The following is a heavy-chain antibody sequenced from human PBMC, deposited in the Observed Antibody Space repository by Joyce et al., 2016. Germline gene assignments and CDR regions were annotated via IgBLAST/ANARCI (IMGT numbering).Heavy chain of an antibody. Sequence: EVQLLESGGGLVQPGGSLRLSCAASGFTFTNYAMTWVRQAPGKGLEWVSGISGSVDSTHYADSVKGRFTISRDNSKNTLYLQMKSLRAEDTAVYYCAKEEDIVVVPAASSYWGQGTLVTVSS. CDR2: ISGSVDST. D-gene: IGHD2-2*01. V-gene: IGHV3-23*01. CDR3: AKEEDIVVVPAASSY. CDR1: GFTFTNYA. J-gene: IGHJ4*02.